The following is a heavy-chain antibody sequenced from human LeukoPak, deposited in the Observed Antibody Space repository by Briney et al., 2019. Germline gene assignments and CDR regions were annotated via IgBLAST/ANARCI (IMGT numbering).Heavy chain of an antibody. CDR2: MYPDNSDT. Sequence: GESLKISCKGSGYSFTNYWIAWVRQMPGKGLEWMGIMYPDNSDTRYSPSFQGQVTISADKSSSTTYLQWSSLKASDTAMYYCARQAVVVTAPGAFDIWGQGTMVTVSS. CDR3: ARQAVVVTAPGAFDI. J-gene: IGHJ3*02. CDR1: GYSFTNYW. V-gene: IGHV5-51*01. D-gene: IGHD2-21*02.